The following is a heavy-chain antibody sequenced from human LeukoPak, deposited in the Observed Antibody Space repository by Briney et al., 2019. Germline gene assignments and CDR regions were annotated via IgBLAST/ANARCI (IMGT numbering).Heavy chain of an antibody. CDR1: GGSISSGCYY. V-gene: IGHV4-31*03. CDR3: ARDSRITIFGVVN. D-gene: IGHD3-3*01. J-gene: IGHJ4*02. CDR2: IYYSGST. Sequence: SETLSLTCTVSGGSISSGCYYWSWIRQHPGKGLEWIGYIYYSGSTYYNPSLKSRVTISVDTSNNQFSLKLSSVTAADTAVYYCARDSRITIFGVVNWGQGTLVTVSS.